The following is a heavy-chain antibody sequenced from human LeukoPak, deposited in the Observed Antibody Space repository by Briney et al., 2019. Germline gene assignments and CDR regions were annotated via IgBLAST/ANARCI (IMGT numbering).Heavy chain of an antibody. Sequence: PGGSLRLSCAASGFTFSSYSMNWVRQAPGKGLAWVSSISSSSSYIYYADSVKGRFTISRDNAKNSLYLQMNSLRAEDTAVYYCASNFNYYDSSGYYSPFDYWGQGTLVTVSS. CDR1: GFTFSSYS. CDR2: ISSSSSYI. CDR3: ASNFNYYDSSGYYSPFDY. J-gene: IGHJ4*02. D-gene: IGHD3-22*01. V-gene: IGHV3-21*01.